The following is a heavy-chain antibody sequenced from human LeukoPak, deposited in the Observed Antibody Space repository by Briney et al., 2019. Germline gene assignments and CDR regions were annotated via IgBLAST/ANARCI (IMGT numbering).Heavy chain of an antibody. CDR1: GGSFSGYY. V-gene: IGHV4-34*01. CDR3: ARGYCSSTSCFGDYYYYYGMDV. J-gene: IGHJ6*02. CDR2: INHSGST. D-gene: IGHD2-2*01. Sequence: SETLSLTRAVCGGSFSGYYWSWIRQPPGKGLEWIGEINHSGSTSYNPSLKSRVTISVDTSKNQFSLKLSSVTAADTAVYYCARGYCSSTSCFGDYYYYYGMDVWGQGTTVTVSS.